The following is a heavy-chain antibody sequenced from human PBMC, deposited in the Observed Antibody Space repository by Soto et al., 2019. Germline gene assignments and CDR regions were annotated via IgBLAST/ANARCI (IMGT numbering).Heavy chain of an antibody. V-gene: IGHV3-66*01. Sequence: EVQLVESGGDLVQPGGSLRLSCAASGFAVSSNYMTWVRQAPGKGLEWVSVIHSGGDTHYADSVRGRFTISRDNSKNSLYLQMNSLRAADTAVYYCARSRTGTPYGGMDVWGHGTTVTVSS. CDR1: GFAVSSNY. J-gene: IGHJ6*02. CDR2: IHSGGDT. D-gene: IGHD1-7*01. CDR3: ARSRTGTPYGGMDV.